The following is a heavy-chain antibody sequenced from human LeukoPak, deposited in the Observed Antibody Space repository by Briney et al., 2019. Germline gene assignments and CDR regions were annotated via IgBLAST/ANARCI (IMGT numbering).Heavy chain of an antibody. V-gene: IGHV3-43*02. CDR2: ISGAGGST. D-gene: IGHD3-22*01. CDR1: GYTFDDYA. CDR3: AKDIHDSSESGDY. Sequence: GRTLRLSCAASGYTFDDYAMHSVHQAPSPCRQWASHISGAGGSTYYADFVKGRFTISRDNRKNSLYLQINSLRTEDIALYYCAKDIHDSSESGDYWGQGTLVTVSS. J-gene: IGHJ4*02.